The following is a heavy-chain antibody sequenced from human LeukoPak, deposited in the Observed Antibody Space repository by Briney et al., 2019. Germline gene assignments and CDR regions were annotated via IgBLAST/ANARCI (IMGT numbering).Heavy chain of an antibody. J-gene: IGHJ5*02. Sequence: SVKVSCKASGGTFSSYAISWVRQVPGQGLEWIGRIIPIFGTANYAQKFQGRVTITTDESTSTAYMELSSLRSEDTAVYYCARVTGYSYGPFDPWGQGTLVTVSS. V-gene: IGHV1-69*05. CDR3: ARVTGYSYGPFDP. D-gene: IGHD5-18*01. CDR2: IIPIFGTA. CDR1: GGTFSSYA.